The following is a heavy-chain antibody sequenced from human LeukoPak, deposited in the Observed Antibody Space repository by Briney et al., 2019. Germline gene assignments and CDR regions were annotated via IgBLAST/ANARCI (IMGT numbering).Heavy chain of an antibody. CDR3: ARHLYDFWSGYYSGWFDP. CDR1: GGSISSYY. V-gene: IGHV4-4*09. CDR2: IYTSGST. J-gene: IGHJ5*02. D-gene: IGHD3-3*01. Sequence: SETLSLTCTVSGGSISSYYWSWFRQPPGKGLEWIRYIYTSGSTNYNPSLKSRVTISVDTSKNQFSLKLSSVTAADTAVYYCARHLYDFWSGYYSGWFDPWGQGTLVTVSS.